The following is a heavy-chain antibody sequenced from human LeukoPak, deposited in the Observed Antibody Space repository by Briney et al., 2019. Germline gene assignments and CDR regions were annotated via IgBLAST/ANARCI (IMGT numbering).Heavy chain of an antibody. CDR3: AREGGMGDSS. CDR1: GFTFSSYG. V-gene: IGHV3-30*02. CDR2: IRYDGSNK. D-gene: IGHD3-16*01. Sequence: AGGSLRLSCAASGFTFSSYGMHWVRQAPGKGLEWVAFIRYDGSNKYYADSVKGRFTISRDNSKNTLYLQMNSLRAEDTAVYYCAREGGMGDSSWGQGTLVTVSS. J-gene: IGHJ4*02.